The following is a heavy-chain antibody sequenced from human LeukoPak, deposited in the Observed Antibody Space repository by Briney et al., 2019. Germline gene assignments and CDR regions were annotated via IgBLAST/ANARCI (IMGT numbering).Heavy chain of an antibody. CDR2: IYTSGST. Sequence: SETLSLTWMVSGGSISNYYWSWIRQPAGKGLEWIGRIYTSGSTNYNPSLKSRVTMSVDTSKNQFSLKLTSVSAADTAVYYCARASGYSYGYPFDYWGQGTLVTVSS. J-gene: IGHJ4*02. D-gene: IGHD5-18*01. V-gene: IGHV4-4*07. CDR1: GGSISNYY. CDR3: ARASGYSYGYPFDY.